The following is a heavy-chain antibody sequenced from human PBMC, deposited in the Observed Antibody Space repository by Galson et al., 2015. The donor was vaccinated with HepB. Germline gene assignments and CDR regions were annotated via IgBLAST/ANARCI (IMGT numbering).Heavy chain of an antibody. V-gene: IGHV3-30-3*01. D-gene: IGHD1-26*01. CDR2: VTKNGGTQ. J-gene: IGHJ3*01. CDR3: VRDLIGTFAFDV. Sequence: SLRLSCATSEFFFGAYTMHWVRQAPGKGLEWVAAVTKNGGTQSYADSVRGRFTISRDNSASTLSLEMSSLRVEDTALYYCVRDLIGTFAFDVWGQGTMVAVSS. CDR1: EFFFGAYT.